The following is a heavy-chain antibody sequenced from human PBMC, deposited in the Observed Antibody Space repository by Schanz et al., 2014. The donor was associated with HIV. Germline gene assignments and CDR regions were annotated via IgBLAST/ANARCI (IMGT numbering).Heavy chain of an antibody. D-gene: IGHD2-15*01. V-gene: IGHV3-74*01. CDR3: ALSRPSGYGGSWYFDL. CDR2: MDLDGSTT. J-gene: IGHJ2*01. Sequence: EVQLVESGGDLVQPGGSLRLSCAASGFTFSNYWMHWVRQAPGKGLVWVSRMDLDGSTTNYADSVKGRFTISRDNSKNTLYLHMNNLRAEDTAVYYCALSRPSGYGGSWYFDLWGRGTLVAVSS. CDR1: GFTFSNYW.